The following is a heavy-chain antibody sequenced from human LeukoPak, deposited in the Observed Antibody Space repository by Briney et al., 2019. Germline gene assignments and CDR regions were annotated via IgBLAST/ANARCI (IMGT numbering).Heavy chain of an antibody. Sequence: SEALSLTCTVSGGSISSYYWSWIRQPPGKGLEWIGYIYDSGSTNYNPSLKSRVTISVDTSKNQFSLKLSSVTAADTAVFYCASLTTADAFDIWGQGTMVTVSS. CDR2: IYDSGST. D-gene: IGHD3-22*01. V-gene: IGHV4-59*01. CDR3: ASLTTADAFDI. J-gene: IGHJ3*02. CDR1: GGSISSYY.